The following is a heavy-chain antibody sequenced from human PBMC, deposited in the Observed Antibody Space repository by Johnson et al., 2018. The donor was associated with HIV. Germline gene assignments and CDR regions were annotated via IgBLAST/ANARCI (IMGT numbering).Heavy chain of an antibody. CDR2: INQHGSYT. V-gene: IGHV3-7*01. Sequence: VQLVESGGGLVQPGGFLRLSCAASGFTFSSFWMSWVRQAPGKGLEWVANINQHGSYTYYVDSVKGRFTISRDNAKNSLYVQMNSLRAEDTAVYYGGRELLDAFDIWGQGTMVTVSS. J-gene: IGHJ3*02. CDR3: GRELLDAFDI. D-gene: IGHD2-15*01. CDR1: GFTFSSFW.